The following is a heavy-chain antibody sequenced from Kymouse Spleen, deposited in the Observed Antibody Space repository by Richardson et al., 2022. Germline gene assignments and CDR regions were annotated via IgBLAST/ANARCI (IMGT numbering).Heavy chain of an antibody. D-gene: IGHD1-7*01. CDR2: IKSKTDGGTT. V-gene: IGHV3-15*01. J-gene: IGHJ6*02. Sequence: EVQLVESGGGLVKPGGSLRLSCAASGFTFSNAWMSWVRQAPGKGLEWVGRIKSKTDGGTTDYAAPVKGRFTISRDDSKNTLYLQMNSLKTEDTAVYYCTRWNYRGYYYGMDVWGQGTTVTVSS. CDR3: TRWNYRGYYYGMDV. CDR1: GFTFSNAW.